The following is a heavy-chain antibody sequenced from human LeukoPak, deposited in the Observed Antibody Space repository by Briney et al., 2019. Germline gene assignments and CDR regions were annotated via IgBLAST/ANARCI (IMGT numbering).Heavy chain of an antibody. V-gene: IGHV1-69*04. J-gene: IGHJ6*02. CDR2: NIPILCIA. CDR3: ARDCGSGGSCYSYYYYGMDV. CDR1: GGTFSSYA. Sequence: SVKVSCKASGGTFSSYAISGVRQAPGQGLEWMGRNIPILCIANYAQKFQGRVTITADKSTSTAYMELSSLRSEDTAVYYCARDCGSGGSCYSYYYYGMDVWGQGTTVTVSS. D-gene: IGHD2-15*01.